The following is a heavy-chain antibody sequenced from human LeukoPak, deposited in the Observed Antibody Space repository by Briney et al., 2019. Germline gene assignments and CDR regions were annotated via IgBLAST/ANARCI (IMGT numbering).Heavy chain of an antibody. CDR1: GGSISSYY. Sequence: PSETLSLTCTVSGGSISSYYWSWIRQPPGKGLEWIGYIYTSGSTNYNPSLKSRVTISVDTSKNQFSLKLSSVTAADTAVCYCARRRSSWYDNWFDPWGQGTLVTVSS. V-gene: IGHV4-4*09. CDR3: ARRRSSWYDNWFDP. J-gene: IGHJ5*02. CDR2: IYTSGST. D-gene: IGHD6-13*01.